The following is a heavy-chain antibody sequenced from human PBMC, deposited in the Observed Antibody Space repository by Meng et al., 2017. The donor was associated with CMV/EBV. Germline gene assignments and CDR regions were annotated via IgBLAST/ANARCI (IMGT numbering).Heavy chain of an antibody. J-gene: IGHJ4*02. CDR1: GVSIRTHY. V-gene: IGHV4-59*11. D-gene: IGHD1-1*01. CDR3: AERGGGY. Sequence: QVQLQQPGPGLVKPSETLSLTCRVSGVSIRTHYWSWVRQTPGKGLEWIASIHYTGRADYSPSLKSRLTISVDTSDSQLSLKLSSVTPADTAMYYCAERGGGYWGQGILVTVSS. CDR2: IHYTGRA.